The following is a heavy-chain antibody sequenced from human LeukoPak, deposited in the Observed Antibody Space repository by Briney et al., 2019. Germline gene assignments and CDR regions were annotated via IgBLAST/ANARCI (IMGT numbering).Heavy chain of an antibody. J-gene: IGHJ6*03. D-gene: IGHD1-26*01. CDR3: ARDPYSGLYGNDYYYYMDV. CDR2: ITSIGTYI. CDR1: GFTFSDYN. V-gene: IGHV3-21*01. Sequence: GGSLRLSCAASGFTFSDYNMNWVCQAPGKAMEWVSSITSIGTYIFYADSVKGRFTISRDNAKNSLYLQMDSLGPEDTAVYYCARDPYSGLYGNDYYYYMDVWGKGTTVTISS.